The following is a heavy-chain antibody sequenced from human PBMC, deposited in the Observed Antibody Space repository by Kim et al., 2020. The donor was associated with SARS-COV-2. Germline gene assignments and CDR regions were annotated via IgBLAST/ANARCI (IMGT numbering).Heavy chain of an antibody. Sequence: AQKVQGRVTITADESTSTAYMELSSLRSEDTAVYYCAITGDSSWIYGMDVWGQGTTVTVSS. CDR3: AITGDSSWIYGMDV. J-gene: IGHJ6*02. V-gene: IGHV1-69*01. D-gene: IGHD6-13*01.